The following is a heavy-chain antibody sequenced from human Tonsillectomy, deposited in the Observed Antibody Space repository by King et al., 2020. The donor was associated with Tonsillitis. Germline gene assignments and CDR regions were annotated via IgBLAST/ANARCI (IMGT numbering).Heavy chain of an antibody. D-gene: IGHD4-17*01. CDR2: VDPEDGET. V-gene: IGHV1-69-2*01. Sequence: VQLVESGAEVKKPGATVKISCKVSGYTFTDYYMHWVQQAPGKGLEWMGLVDPEDGETIYAEKFQGRVTITADTSTDTAYMELSSLRSEDTAVYYCATHDYGDYVSLHRAYYQYMDVWGKGTTVTVSS. CDR3: ATHDYGDYVSLHRAYYQYMDV. J-gene: IGHJ6*03. CDR1: GYTFTDYY.